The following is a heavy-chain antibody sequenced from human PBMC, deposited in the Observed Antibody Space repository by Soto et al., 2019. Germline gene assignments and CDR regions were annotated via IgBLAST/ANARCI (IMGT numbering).Heavy chain of an antibody. CDR3: ARKAWVRFDY. CDR2: VFHTGDT. D-gene: IGHD7-27*01. Sequence: SETLSLTCTVSGDSISSSVWWTWVRQPPGKGLEWIGEVFHTGDTYFNPSLRSRVAMSVDKSTNEFSLKVTSVTAADTAIYYCARKAWVRFDYWGQGALVTVSS. J-gene: IGHJ4*02. V-gene: IGHV4-4*02. CDR1: GDSISSSVW.